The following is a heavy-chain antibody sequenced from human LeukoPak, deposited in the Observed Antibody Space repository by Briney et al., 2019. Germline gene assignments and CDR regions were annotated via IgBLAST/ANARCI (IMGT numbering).Heavy chain of an antibody. CDR1: GDSIGRGSCY. CDR3: ARDICGYNYGCFDS. V-gene: IGHV4-61*02. Sequence: PSETLSLTCAVSGDSIGRGSCYWGWIRQPAGKAPEWIGRIFNTGSTSYNPSLKSRVTISVDTSKNQFSLNLRSVTAADTAVYYCARDICGYNYGCFDSWGQGTLVTVSS. D-gene: IGHD5-18*01. J-gene: IGHJ4*02. CDR2: IFNTGST.